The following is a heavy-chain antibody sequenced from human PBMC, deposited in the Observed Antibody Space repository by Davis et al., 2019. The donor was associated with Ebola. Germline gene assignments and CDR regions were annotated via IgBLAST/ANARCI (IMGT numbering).Heavy chain of an antibody. CDR3: ARGEANWGYYYYYGMDV. CDR1: GGSFSGYY. D-gene: IGHD7-27*01. Sequence: MPSDTLSLTCAAYGGSFSGYYWSWIRQPPGKGLEWIGEINHSGSTNYNPSLKSRVTISVDTSKNQFSLKLSSVTAADTAVYYCARGEANWGYYYYYGMDVWGQGTTVTVSS. J-gene: IGHJ6*02. CDR2: INHSGST. V-gene: IGHV4-34*01.